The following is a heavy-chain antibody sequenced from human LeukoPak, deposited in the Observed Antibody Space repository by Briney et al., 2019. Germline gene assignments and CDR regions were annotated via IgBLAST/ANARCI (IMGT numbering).Heavy chain of an antibody. Sequence: ASVKASCKASGGTFSSYAISWVRQAPGQGLEWMGGIIPIFGTANYAQKFQGRVTITADESTSTAYMELSSLRSEDTAVYYCARAMVRGVRYFDYWGQGTLVTVSS. V-gene: IGHV1-69*13. CDR3: ARAMVRGVRYFDY. CDR1: GGTFSSYA. J-gene: IGHJ4*02. CDR2: IIPIFGTA. D-gene: IGHD3-10*01.